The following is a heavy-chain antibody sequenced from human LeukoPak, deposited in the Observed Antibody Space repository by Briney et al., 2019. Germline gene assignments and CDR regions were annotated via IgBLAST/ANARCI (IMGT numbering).Heavy chain of an antibody. V-gene: IGHV5-51*01. CDR1: GYSFTNYW. Sequence: PGESLKISCKGSGYSFTNYWIDWVRQMPGKGLEWMGIIYPGDSDTRYSPSFQGQVTISADKSISTAYLQWSSLKASDTAMYYCARQYQDYFDYWGQGTLVTISS. CDR3: ARQYQDYFDY. J-gene: IGHJ4*02. D-gene: IGHD2-2*01. CDR2: IYPGDSDT.